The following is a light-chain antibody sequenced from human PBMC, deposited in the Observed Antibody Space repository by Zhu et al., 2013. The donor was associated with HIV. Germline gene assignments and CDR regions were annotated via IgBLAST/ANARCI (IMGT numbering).Light chain of an antibody. Sequence: AIRMTQSPASLSASTGDRVTITCRTSQDVYSYLAWYQLKPGRAPKLLVHSATSLQNGIPSRFSGSGSGTEFTLTISCLQSEDFAIYVCHQYYTYPWTFGLGSQVEMK. CDR2: SAT. CDR3: HQYYTYPWT. CDR1: QDVYSY. J-gene: IGKJ1*01. V-gene: IGKV1-8*01.